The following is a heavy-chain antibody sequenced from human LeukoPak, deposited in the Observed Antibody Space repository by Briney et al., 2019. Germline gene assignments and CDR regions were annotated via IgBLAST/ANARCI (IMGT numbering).Heavy chain of an antibody. CDR1: GFTFSSYW. CDR3: ARDGSGTTPLDY. J-gene: IGHJ4*02. CDR2: INGDGSTT. Sequence: GGSLRLSCAASGFTFSSYWMYWVRQAPGKGLVPVSRINGDGSTTSYADSVKVRFTISRDNAKNTLYLQVNSLRAEDTAVYYCARDGSGTTPLDYWGQGTPVTVSS. V-gene: IGHV3-74*01. D-gene: IGHD1-7*01.